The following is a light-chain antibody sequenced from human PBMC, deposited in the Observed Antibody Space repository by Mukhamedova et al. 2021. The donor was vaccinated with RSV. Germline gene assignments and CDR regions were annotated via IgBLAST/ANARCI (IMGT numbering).Light chain of an antibody. CDR3: AAWDDSLSGVV. J-gene: IGLJ5*01. V-gene: IGLV1-47*01. CDR1: TSNVGRNM. Sequence: VTISCSGTTSNVGRNMAIWYQHIPGAAPKLLIYRDIQRPSGVPDRFSGSKSGTSASLTIVGLRSDDEAHYYCAAWDDSLSGVVFG. CDR2: RDI.